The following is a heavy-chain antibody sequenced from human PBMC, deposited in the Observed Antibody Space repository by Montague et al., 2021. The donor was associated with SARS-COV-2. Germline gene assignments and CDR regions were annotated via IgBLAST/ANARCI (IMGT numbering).Heavy chain of an antibody. CDR1: GGSFSGYH. CDR3: ARGRIAVNMIVVVVAGASFYMDV. V-gene: IGHV4-34*01. D-gene: IGHD3-22*01. Sequence: SETLSLTCAVYGGSFSGYHWTWIRQSPGKGLEWIGEINTSGSTNYNPSLKSRITISADTSKNQFSLKLTSVTAADTAVYYCARGRIAVNMIVVVVAGASFYMDVWGRGTTVTVSS. CDR2: INTSGST. J-gene: IGHJ6*03.